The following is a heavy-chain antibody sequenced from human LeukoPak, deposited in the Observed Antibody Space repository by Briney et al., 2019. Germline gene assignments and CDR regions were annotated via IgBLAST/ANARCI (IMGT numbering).Heavy chain of an antibody. CDR2: MTDPADTT. Sequence: GGSLRLSCAASGFTFNNFAMSWVRQAPGKGPEWLSAMTDPADTTYYAESVKGRFTISRDYSKSMVYLQMNSLRVEDTAIYYCAKGAEIDHWGQGTLVTVSS. CDR3: AKGAEIDH. V-gene: IGHV3-23*01. CDR1: GFTFNNFA. J-gene: IGHJ4*02.